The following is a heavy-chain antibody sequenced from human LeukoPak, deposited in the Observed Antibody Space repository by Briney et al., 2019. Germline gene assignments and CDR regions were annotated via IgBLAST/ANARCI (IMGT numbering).Heavy chain of an antibody. D-gene: IGHD3-22*01. CDR3: ARVRYYDSSGYYPSSYYFDY. J-gene: IGHJ4*02. V-gene: IGHV4-30-2*01. CDR1: GGSISSGGYS. Sequence: SETLSLTYAVSGGSISSGGYSWSWIRQPPGKGLEWIGYIYHSGSTYYNPSLKSRVTISVDRSKNQFSLKLSSVTAADTAVYYCARVRYYDSSGYYPSSYYFDYWGQGTLVTVSS. CDR2: IYHSGST.